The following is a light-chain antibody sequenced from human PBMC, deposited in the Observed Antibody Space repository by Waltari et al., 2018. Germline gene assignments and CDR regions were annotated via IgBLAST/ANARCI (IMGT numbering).Light chain of an antibody. CDR2: DAS. J-gene: IGKJ5*01. Sequence: EIVLTQSPATLSLSPGERATLSCRASQSVSSSLGWYQQKPGQAPRLLIYDASNRATDIPARFSGSGSGTDFTLTISSLEPEDFAVYYCQQRDNWPSITFGQGTRLEIK. CDR3: QQRDNWPSIT. CDR1: QSVSSS. V-gene: IGKV3-11*01.